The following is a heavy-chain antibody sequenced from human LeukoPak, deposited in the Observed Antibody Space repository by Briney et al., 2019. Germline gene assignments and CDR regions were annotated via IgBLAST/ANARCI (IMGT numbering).Heavy chain of an antibody. D-gene: IGHD4-11*01. CDR3: ARDRLRNFSFDP. V-gene: IGHV4-4*07. Sequence: SETLSPTCTVSGGSISSYYWSWIRQPAGKGLEWIGRIYTSGSTNYNPSLKSRVTMSVDTSKNQFSLKLSSVTAADTAVYYCARDRLRNFSFDPWGQGTLVTVSS. CDR2: IYTSGST. CDR1: GGSISSYY. J-gene: IGHJ5*02.